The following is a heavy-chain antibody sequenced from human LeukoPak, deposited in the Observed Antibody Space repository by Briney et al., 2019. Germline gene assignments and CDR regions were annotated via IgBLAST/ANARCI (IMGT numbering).Heavy chain of an antibody. J-gene: IGHJ4*02. CDR3: AKEFVPGNFHY. V-gene: IGHV3-23*01. Sequence: GGSLRLSCAASGFTFSNYVMGWVRQDPGKGLQWVSIINGSGSFTSYAGSVKGRLTISRDNSKNTLYLQMNSLRAEDTAVYYCAKEFVPGNFHYWGQGTLVTVSS. D-gene: IGHD2-21*01. CDR1: GFTFSNYV. CDR2: INGSGSFT.